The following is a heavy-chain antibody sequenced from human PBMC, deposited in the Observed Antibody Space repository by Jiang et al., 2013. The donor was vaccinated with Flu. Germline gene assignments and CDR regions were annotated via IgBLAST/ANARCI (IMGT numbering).Heavy chain of an antibody. D-gene: IGHD4-23*01. CDR1: GYSFTSYW. J-gene: IGHJ3*02. Sequence: GESLRISCKGSGYSFTSYWISWVRQMPGKGLEWMGRIDPSDSYTNYSPSFQGHVTISADKSISTAYLQWSSLKASDTAMYYCARPATTVVTPGTPNDAFDIWGQGDNGHRLF. V-gene: IGHV5-10-1*01. CDR2: IDPSDSYT. CDR3: ARPATTVVTPGTPNDAFDI.